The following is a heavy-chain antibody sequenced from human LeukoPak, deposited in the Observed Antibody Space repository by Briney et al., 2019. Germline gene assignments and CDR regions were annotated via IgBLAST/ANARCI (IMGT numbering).Heavy chain of an antibody. CDR2: ISSSSSYI. Sequence: PGGSLRLSCAASGFTFSSYSMNWVRRAPGKGLEWVSSISSSSSYIYYADSVKGRFTISGDNAKNSLYLQMNSLRAEDTAVYYCARGLLDTAMAVDYWGQGTLVTVSS. J-gene: IGHJ4*02. CDR1: GFTFSSYS. D-gene: IGHD5-18*01. V-gene: IGHV3-21*01. CDR3: ARGLLDTAMAVDY.